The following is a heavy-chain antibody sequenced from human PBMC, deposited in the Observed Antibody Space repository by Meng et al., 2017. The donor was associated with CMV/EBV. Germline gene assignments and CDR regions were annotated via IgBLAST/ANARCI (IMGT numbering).Heavy chain of an antibody. J-gene: IGHJ4*02. CDR3: ARGQYYYDSSGYFY. CDR2: INPDSGAT. Sequence: ASVKVSCKASGYPFTAYYMHWVRQAPGQGLEWMGWINPDSGATNFARNLQGRVTMTRDTSISTAYMELSGLTFDDTAVYYWARGQYYYDSSGYFYWGQGTLVTVSS. CDR1: GYPFTAYY. D-gene: IGHD3-22*01. V-gene: IGHV1-2*02.